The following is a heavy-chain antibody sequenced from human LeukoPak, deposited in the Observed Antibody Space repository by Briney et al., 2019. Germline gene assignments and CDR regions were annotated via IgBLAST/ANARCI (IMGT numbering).Heavy chain of an antibody. V-gene: IGHV5-51*01. CDR1: GYSFTSYW. D-gene: IGHD3-22*01. Sequence: GDSLMISCKGSGYSFTSYWIGWVRQIPGKGLEWMGIIYPGDSDTRYSPSFQGQVTISADKSISTAYLQWSSLKASGTAMYYCATLLGSGYHDSRGIGYWGQGTLVTVSS. CDR3: ATLLGSGYHDSRGIGY. CDR2: IYPGDSDT. J-gene: IGHJ4*02.